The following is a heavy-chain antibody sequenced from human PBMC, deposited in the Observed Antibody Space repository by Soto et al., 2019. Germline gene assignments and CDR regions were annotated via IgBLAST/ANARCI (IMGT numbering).Heavy chain of an antibody. V-gene: IGHV4-4*02. CDR2: IHHSGNS. Sequence: SETLSLTCAVSGDSISSDKGWSWVRQPPGKGLEWIGEIHHSGNSNYNPSLKSRVIISVDKSKNQFSLNLSSVTDADTAVYYCARGERHQQRDYWGQGTLVTVSS. CDR1: GDSISSDKG. J-gene: IGHJ4*02. CDR3: ARGERHQQRDY. D-gene: IGHD6-25*01.